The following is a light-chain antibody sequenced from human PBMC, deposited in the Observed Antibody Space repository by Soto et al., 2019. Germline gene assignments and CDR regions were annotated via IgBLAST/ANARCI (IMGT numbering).Light chain of an antibody. CDR1: QSVSSN. CDR3: QQYNNWPPLT. J-gene: IGKJ5*01. Sequence: EIVMTHSPATLSVSPVERSTLSCRASQSVSSNLAGYQQKPGQAPRLLIYGASTRATGIPARFSGSGSGTEFTLTISSLQSEDFAVYYCQQYNNWPPLTFGQGTRLEIK. V-gene: IGKV3-15*01. CDR2: GAS.